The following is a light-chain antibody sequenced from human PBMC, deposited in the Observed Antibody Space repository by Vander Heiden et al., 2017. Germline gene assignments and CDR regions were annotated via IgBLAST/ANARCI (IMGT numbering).Light chain of an antibody. CDR2: WAS. Sequence: DIVMTQPPDSLVVSLRERATLNCKSSQSVLYSSNNKNYLAWYQQKPGQPPKLLIYWASTRESGVPDRFSGSGSGTDFTLTSSSLQAEDGAVYYCQQYYSTPETFGQGTKVEIK. V-gene: IGKV4-1*01. CDR1: QSVLYSSNNKNY. CDR3: QQYYSTPET. J-gene: IGKJ1*01.